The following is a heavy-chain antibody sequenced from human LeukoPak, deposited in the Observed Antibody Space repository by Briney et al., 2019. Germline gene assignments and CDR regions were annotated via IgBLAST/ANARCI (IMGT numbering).Heavy chain of an antibody. CDR1: GFTFSSYA. D-gene: IGHD2-2*02. J-gene: IGHJ4*02. CDR2: ISYDGSNK. Sequence: GGSLRLTCAASGFTFSSYAMHWVRQAPGKGLEWVAVISYDGSNKYYADSVKGRFTISRDNSKNTLYLQMNSLRAEDTAVYYCARGEDIVVVPAAIVSLGYFDYWGQGTLVTVSS. V-gene: IGHV3-30-3*01. CDR3: ARGEDIVVVPAAIVSLGYFDY.